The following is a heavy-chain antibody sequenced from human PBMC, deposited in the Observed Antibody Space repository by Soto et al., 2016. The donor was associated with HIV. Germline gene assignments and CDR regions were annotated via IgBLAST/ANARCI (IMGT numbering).Heavy chain of an antibody. CDR2: ISGNGRST. J-gene: IGHJ4*02. CDR3: AKDGYGSGIPRGFDY. Sequence: VQLLESGGSLGQPGGPVRLSCAASGFTFTTWAISWVRQAPGKGLQWVAGISGNGRSTYYTDAVKGRFTISRDNSKNTLYLQMDNLRAEDTAIYYCAKDGYGSGIPRGFDYWGQGTLVIVSS. V-gene: IGHV3-23*01. D-gene: IGHD3-10*01. CDR1: GFTFTTWA.